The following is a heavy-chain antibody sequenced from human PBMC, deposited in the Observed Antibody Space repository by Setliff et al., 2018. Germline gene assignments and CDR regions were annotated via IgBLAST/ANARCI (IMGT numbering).Heavy chain of an antibody. D-gene: IGHD3-22*01. CDR3: ARTYYYASSGYRGYYYYLDV. J-gene: IGHJ6*03. V-gene: IGHV1-2*06. CDR2: INPDSGGT. Sequence: ASVKVSCKASGYTFTGYYMHWVRQAPGQGLEWVGRINPDSGGTNYAQKLQGRVTMTRDTSISTAYMELSRLRSDDTAVYYCARTYYYASSGYRGYYYYLDVWGKGTTVTVSS. CDR1: GYTFTGYY.